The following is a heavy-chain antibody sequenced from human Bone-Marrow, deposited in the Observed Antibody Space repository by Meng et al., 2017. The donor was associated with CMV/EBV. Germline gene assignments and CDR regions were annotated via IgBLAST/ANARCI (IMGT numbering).Heavy chain of an antibody. D-gene: IGHD2-2*01. CDR3: ARGVVVVPAAIGWFDP. J-gene: IGHJ5*02. CDR1: GGTFSSYA. CDR2: IIPIFGTA. Sequence: SVKVSCKASGGTFSSYAISWVRQAPGQGLEWMGGIIPIFGTANYAQKFQGRVTITADKSTSTAYMELSSLRSEDTAVYYCARGVVVVPAAIGWFDPWGQGTLVTVSS. V-gene: IGHV1-69*06.